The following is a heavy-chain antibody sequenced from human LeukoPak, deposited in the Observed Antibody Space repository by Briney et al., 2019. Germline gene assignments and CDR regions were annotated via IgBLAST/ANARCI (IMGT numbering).Heavy chain of an antibody. CDR1: GFTFDDYA. Sequence: QPGRSLRLSCAASGFTFDDYAMHWVRQAPGKGLEWVSGMNWSGTDVGYAASVKGRFTISRDNAKSILYLQMNSLRPEDTALYYCAKDIGSAGYSSSWYLGYYYGMDVWGQGTTVTVSS. CDR2: MNWSGTDV. V-gene: IGHV3-9*01. CDR3: AKDIGSAGYSSSWYLGYYYGMDV. J-gene: IGHJ6*02. D-gene: IGHD6-13*01.